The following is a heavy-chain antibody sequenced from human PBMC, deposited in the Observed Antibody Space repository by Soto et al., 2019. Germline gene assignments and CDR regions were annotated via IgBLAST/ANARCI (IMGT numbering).Heavy chain of an antibody. CDR2: IYGGVTT. V-gene: IGHV3-66*01. D-gene: IGHD6-6*01. Sequence: EVQLVESGGGLVQPGGSLRLSCAASGFTVFSNYMSWVRQAPGKGLEWVSVIYGGVTTYYADSVKGRFTISRDNSKNTLYLQMNSLGAEDTAVYYCARYSSSSGNYYYYMDVWGKGTTVTVSS. CDR3: ARYSSSSGNYYYYMDV. CDR1: GFTVFSNY. J-gene: IGHJ6*03.